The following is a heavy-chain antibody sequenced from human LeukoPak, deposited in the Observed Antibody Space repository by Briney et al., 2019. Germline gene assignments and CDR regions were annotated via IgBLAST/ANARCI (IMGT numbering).Heavy chain of an antibody. V-gene: IGHV3-21*04. CDR3: TLTEWDLKLGS. CDR1: KFTFSTYS. CDR2: ISSSSSYI. J-gene: IGHJ5*02. D-gene: IGHD1-26*01. Sequence: GGSLRLSCAASKFTFSTYSMSWVRQAPGKGLEWVSSISSSSSYIYYADSVKGRFTISRDDAKNSLYLQMNSLRAEDTAVYYCTLTEWDLKLGSWGQGTLVTVSP.